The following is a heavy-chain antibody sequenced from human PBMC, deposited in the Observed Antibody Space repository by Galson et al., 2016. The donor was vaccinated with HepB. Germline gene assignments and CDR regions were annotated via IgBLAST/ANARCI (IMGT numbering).Heavy chain of an antibody. D-gene: IGHD3-9*01. Sequence: SLRLSCAASGFIFSSFAMHWVRQAPGKGLEWVAVIWYDGSNKYYADSVKGRFTISRDNSKNTLNLQMNSLRAEDTAVYYCAKGGYDVLTEWNFDHYGMDVWGQGTTVTVSS. V-gene: IGHV3-33*06. J-gene: IGHJ6*02. CDR1: GFIFSSFA. CDR3: AKGGYDVLTEWNFDHYGMDV. CDR2: IWYDGSNK.